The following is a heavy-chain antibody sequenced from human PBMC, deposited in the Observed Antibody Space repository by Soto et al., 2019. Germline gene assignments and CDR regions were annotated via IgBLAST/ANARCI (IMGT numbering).Heavy chain of an antibody. D-gene: IGHD2-2*01. CDR1: GGTFSSYT. Sequence: GASVKVSCKASGGTFSSYTISWVRQAPGQGLEWMGRIIPILGIANYAQKFQGRVTITADKSTSTAYMELSSLRSEDTAVNYRAGEHDRNVVFLSRPRNYYNGNYFCAQGSTVTV. J-gene: IGHJ6*02. V-gene: IGHV1-69*04. CDR3: AGEHDRNVVFLSRPRNYYNGNYF. CDR2: IIPILGIA.